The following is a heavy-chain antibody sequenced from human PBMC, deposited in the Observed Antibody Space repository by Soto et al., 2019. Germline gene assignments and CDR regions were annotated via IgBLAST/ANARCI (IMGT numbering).Heavy chain of an antibody. CDR3: TRDLPKGLGPPYFDY. V-gene: IGHV1-69*13. D-gene: IGHD7-27*01. Sequence: GASVKIASKASGGTFSSYAISWVRQAPGQGLEWMGGIIPIFGTANYAQKFQGRVTITADESTSTAYMELSSLRSEDTAVYYCTRDLPKGLGPPYFDYWGHGTLVTAS. J-gene: IGHJ4*01. CDR2: IIPIFGTA. CDR1: GGTFSSYA.